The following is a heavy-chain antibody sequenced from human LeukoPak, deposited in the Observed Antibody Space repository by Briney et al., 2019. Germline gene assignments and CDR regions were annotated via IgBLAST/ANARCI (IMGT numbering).Heavy chain of an antibody. J-gene: IGHJ6*03. V-gene: IGHV3-23*01. D-gene: IGHD1-7*01. CDR1: GFTFSSYA. CDR3: AKVTGTMVTWYYHYVDV. Sequence: GGSLRLSCAASGFTFSSYAMNWVRQAPGKGLEWVSASNDGGSITNYADSVKGRFTISRDNSKNTLYLQMNSLRAEDTAVYYCAKVTGTMVTWYYHYVDVWGKGTTVTVSS. CDR2: SNDGGSIT.